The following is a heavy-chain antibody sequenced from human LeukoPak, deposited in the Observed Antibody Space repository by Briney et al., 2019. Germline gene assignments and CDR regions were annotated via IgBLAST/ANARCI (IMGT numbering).Heavy chain of an antibody. D-gene: IGHD4-11*01. CDR1: GGTFSSYA. CDR2: IIPIFGTA. Sequence: ASVKVSCKASGGTFSSYAISWVRQAPGQGLEWMGGIIPIFGTANYAQKFQGRVTITTDESTSTAYMELSSLRSEDTAVYYCARVGRDYTHSGNYYYYMDVWGKGTTVTVSS. CDR3: ARVGRDYTHSGNYYYYMDV. J-gene: IGHJ6*03. V-gene: IGHV1-69*05.